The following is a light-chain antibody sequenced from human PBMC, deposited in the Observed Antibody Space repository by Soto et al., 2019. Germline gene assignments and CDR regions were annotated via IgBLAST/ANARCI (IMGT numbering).Light chain of an antibody. J-gene: IGKJ2*01. Sequence: EIVLTQSPGTLSLSPGERATLSCRASQSVSSSYLAWYQQKPGQAPRLLIYGASSRATGIPDRFSGRGSGTDFTLTISRLEPEDFAVYYCQHYGCSPPYTFGQGTNLESK. CDR3: QHYGCSPPYT. CDR1: QSVSSSY. CDR2: GAS. V-gene: IGKV3-20*01.